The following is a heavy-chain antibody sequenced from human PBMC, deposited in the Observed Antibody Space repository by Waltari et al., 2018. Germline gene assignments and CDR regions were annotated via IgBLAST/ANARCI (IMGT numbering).Heavy chain of an antibody. D-gene: IGHD3-16*01. V-gene: IGHV1-69*12. CDR2: ISPIYGTP. CDR1: GDTFGSFA. Sequence: QVQLVPSGAEVKKPGSSVKVSCKASGDTFGSFAITWVRQAPGQGLEWVGGISPIYGTPNYAQKFQDRVTFTADESTSTVFMELSSLRSEDTALYYCARRKLGEAFDIWGQGTMVTVSS. CDR3: ARRKLGEAFDI. J-gene: IGHJ3*02.